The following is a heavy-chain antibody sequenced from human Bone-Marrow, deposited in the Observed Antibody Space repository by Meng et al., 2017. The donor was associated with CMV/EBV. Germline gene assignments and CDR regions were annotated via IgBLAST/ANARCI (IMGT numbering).Heavy chain of an antibody. Sequence: AAGFNFSSYGMHWVRQAPGKGLEWVAVISYDGNKYYADSVKGRFTISRDNSKNTLYLQMNSLRAEDTAVYYCGKDRCSGSNCHALDYWGQGTLVTVSS. CDR3: GKDRCSGSNCHALDY. CDR1: GFNFSSYG. J-gene: IGHJ4*02. D-gene: IGHD2-15*01. V-gene: IGHV3-30*18. CDR2: ISYDGNK.